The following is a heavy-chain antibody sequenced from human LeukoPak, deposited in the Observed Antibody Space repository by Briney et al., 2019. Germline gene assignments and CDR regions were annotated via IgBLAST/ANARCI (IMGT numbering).Heavy chain of an antibody. V-gene: IGHV1-18*01. CDR3: SRSPGGYYYYYMDF. CDR1: GYTYTRYG. CDR2: ISAYNGHT. D-gene: IGHD1-26*01. J-gene: IGHJ6*03. Sequence: ASVTVSCMASGYTYTRYGISWVRQAPGQGLEWMGWISAYNGHTNYAQKVQGRVTMTTDTSTSTAYMELRSLTSDDTAVYYCSRSPGGYYYYYMDFLGKGTTVTVSS.